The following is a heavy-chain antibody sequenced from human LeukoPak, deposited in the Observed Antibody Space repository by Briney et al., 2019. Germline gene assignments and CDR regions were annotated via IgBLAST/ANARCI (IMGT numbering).Heavy chain of an antibody. D-gene: IGHD1-26*01. Sequence: GASVKVSCKASGYTFTSYGISWVRQAPGQGLEWMGWISPYNGNTKYVQNLQGRLTITTDTSTSTAYMELRSLTSDDTAVYFCAREESIGRYQFLHDSWGQGTLVTVSS. V-gene: IGHV1-18*01. CDR3: AREESIGRYQFLHDS. CDR2: ISPYNGNT. J-gene: IGHJ4*02. CDR1: GYTFTSYG.